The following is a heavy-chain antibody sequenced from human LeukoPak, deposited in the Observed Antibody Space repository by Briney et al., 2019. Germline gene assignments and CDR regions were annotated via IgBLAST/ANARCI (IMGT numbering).Heavy chain of an antibody. CDR2: INGDNGNT. J-gene: IGHJ4*02. CDR3: ARDSGRGYRKSTIDF. CDR1: GYTFSSYA. Sequence: ASVKVSCKTSGYTFSSYAMHWVRQAPGQRLEWMGCINGDNGNTQYSQKFQGRVTFTRDTSASTAYMELSSLTAEDTAVYYCARDSGRGYRKSTIDFWGQGTLVTVSS. D-gene: IGHD5-18*01. V-gene: IGHV1-3*01.